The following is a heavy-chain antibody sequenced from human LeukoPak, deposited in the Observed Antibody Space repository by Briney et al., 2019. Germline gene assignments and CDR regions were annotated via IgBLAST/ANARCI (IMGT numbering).Heavy chain of an antibody. Sequence: PGGSLRLSCAASGFNFDDSWMTWVRQAPGKGLERVANIKNDGTEKYYADFVKGRFTISRDNVESFLFLQMDSLRADDTAVYYCVRISTAVAGADYWGQGTLLTVSS. J-gene: IGHJ4*02. CDR2: IKNDGTEK. V-gene: IGHV3-7*01. CDR1: GFNFDDSW. CDR3: VRISTAVAGADY. D-gene: IGHD6-19*01.